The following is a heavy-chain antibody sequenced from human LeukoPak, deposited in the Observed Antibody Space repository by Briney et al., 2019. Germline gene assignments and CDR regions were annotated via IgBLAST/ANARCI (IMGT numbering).Heavy chain of an antibody. V-gene: IGHV3-23*01. D-gene: IGHD2-15*01. CDR2: ISGSGGST. CDR1: GFTFSSYA. J-gene: IGHJ5*02. Sequence: PGGSLRLSCAASGFTFSSYAMSWVRQAPGKGLEWVSAISGSGGSTYYADSVKGRFTISRDNSKNTLYLQMNSLRAEDTAVYYCTTDLYFVVVVAATPGWFDPWGQGTLVTVSS. CDR3: TTDLYFVVVVAATPGWFDP.